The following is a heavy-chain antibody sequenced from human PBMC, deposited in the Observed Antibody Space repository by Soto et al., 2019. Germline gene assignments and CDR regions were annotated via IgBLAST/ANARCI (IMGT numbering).Heavy chain of an antibody. CDR3: AREGPAPYYYYGMDV. CDR1: GYSFTTYG. V-gene: IGHV1-18*01. Sequence: QVQLVQSRGEVKKPGASVKVSCKTSGYSFTTYGISWVRQAPGQGLEWMGGISGYNGNTNYAQNLQGRVTMTTDTSTSTAYMERRSLRSDDTAVYYCAREGPAPYYYYGMDVWGQGSTVTVSS. CDR2: ISGYNGNT. J-gene: IGHJ6*02.